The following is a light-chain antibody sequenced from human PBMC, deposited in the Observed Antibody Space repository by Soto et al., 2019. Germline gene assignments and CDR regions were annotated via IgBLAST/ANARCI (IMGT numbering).Light chain of an antibody. Sequence: QSVLTQPASVSVSPGQSITISCTGISSDVGGYNYVSWYQHHPGKAPKLLIYDVSNLPSGVSNRFSGSKSDNTASLTISGLQPEDEADYYCISYASINTYVFGTGTKVTV. CDR2: DVS. V-gene: IGLV2-14*03. CDR1: SSDVGGYNY. J-gene: IGLJ1*01. CDR3: ISYASINTYV.